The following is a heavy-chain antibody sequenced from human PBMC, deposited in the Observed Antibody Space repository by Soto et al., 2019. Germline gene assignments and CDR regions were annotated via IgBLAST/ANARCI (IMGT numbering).Heavy chain of an antibody. CDR2: ISYSGTT. CDR1: AGSISSGGHY. J-gene: IGHJ5*02. Sequence: QVQLQESGPGLVKPSQTLSLTCTVSAGSISSGGHYWSWIRQYPGKGLEWIGYISYSGTTHYIPSLKGRVTIAVDTAKNQFPLRLISVTAADTAVYYCGRLHITAWGGWFDLWGQGTLVTVSS. CDR3: GRLHITAWGGWFDL. V-gene: IGHV4-31*03. D-gene: IGHD7-27*01.